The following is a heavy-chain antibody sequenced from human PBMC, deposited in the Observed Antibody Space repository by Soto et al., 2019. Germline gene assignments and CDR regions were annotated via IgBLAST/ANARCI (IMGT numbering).Heavy chain of an antibody. Sequence: ASVKVSCKASGFSFTGYYIHWLRQAPGQGLEWMGWINAHSGGTEYAQKFQGRVTLTRDTSIATAYLTLTSLTSDDTALYYCAKDLARQLAYWLDPWGQGTQVTVSS. CDR3: AKDLARQLAYWLDP. D-gene: IGHD6-6*01. CDR1: GFSFTGYY. V-gene: IGHV1-2*02. CDR2: INAHSGGT. J-gene: IGHJ5*02.